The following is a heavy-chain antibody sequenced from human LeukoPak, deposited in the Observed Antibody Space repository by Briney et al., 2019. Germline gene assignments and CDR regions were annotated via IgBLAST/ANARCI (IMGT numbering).Heavy chain of an antibody. CDR3: AKGSYGHAAGLR. J-gene: IGHJ4*02. CDR1: GFTFSSYG. CDR2: ISGSGGST. D-gene: IGHD5-18*01. Sequence: GGTLRLSCAASGFTFSSYGMSWVRPAPGKGLEWGSAISGSGGSTYYADSVKGRFTISRDNSKNTLYLQMNSLRAEDTAVYYCAKGSYGHAAGLRWGQGTLVTVSS. V-gene: IGHV3-23*01.